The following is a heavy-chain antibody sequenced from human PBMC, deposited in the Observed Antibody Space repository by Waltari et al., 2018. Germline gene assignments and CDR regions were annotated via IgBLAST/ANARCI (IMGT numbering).Heavy chain of an antibody. CDR3: ARPGYSSGWYGEFDY. CDR1: GYSFTSYW. J-gene: IGHJ4*02. CDR2: IYPGDSDT. D-gene: IGHD6-19*01. Sequence: EVQLVQSGAEVKKPGESLKISCKGSGYSFTSYWIGWVRQMPGKGLEWMGIIYPGDSDTTYSPSFQGQVPISADKSISTAYLQWSSLKASDTAMYYCARPGYSSGWYGEFDYWGQGTLVTVSS. V-gene: IGHV5-51*01.